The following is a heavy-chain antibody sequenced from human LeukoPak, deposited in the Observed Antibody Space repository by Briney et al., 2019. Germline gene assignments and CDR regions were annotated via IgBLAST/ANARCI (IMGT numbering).Heavy chain of an antibody. D-gene: IGHD2-21*02. J-gene: IGHJ5*02. CDR3: ARGLLFSWFDP. V-gene: IGHV4-31*03. Sequence: SSETLSLTCTVSGGSISSGGYYWSWIREHPGKGLEWIGYIYYSGSTYYNPSLKSRVTISVDTSKNQFSLKLSSVTAADTAVYYCARGLLFSWFDPWGQGTLVTVSS. CDR1: GGSISSGGYY. CDR2: IYYSGST.